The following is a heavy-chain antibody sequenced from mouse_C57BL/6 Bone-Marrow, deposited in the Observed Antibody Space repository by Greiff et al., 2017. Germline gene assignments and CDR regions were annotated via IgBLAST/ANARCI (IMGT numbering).Heavy chain of an antibody. CDR2: IVPENGDT. CDR1: GFNIKDDY. CDR3: TPIYYDAMDY. Sequence: EVQLQQSGAELVRPGASVKLSCTASGFNIKDDYMHWVKQRPEQGLEGIGWIVPENGDTAYASKFQGKATITADTSSNTAYLQLSSLTSEDTAVYYCTPIYYDAMDYWGQGTSVTVSS. V-gene: IGHV14-4*01. J-gene: IGHJ4*01. D-gene: IGHD2-1*01.